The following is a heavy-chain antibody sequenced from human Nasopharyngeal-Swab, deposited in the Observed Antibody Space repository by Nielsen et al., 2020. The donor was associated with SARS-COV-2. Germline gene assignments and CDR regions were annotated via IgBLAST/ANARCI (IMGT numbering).Heavy chain of an antibody. Sequence: WIRQPPGKGLEWVSAISGSGGSTYYADSVKGRFTISRDNSKNTLYLQMNSLRAEDTAVYYCANSADAAMADYWGQGTLVTVSS. CDR3: ANSADAAMADY. D-gene: IGHD5-18*01. CDR2: ISGSGGST. V-gene: IGHV3-23*01. J-gene: IGHJ4*02.